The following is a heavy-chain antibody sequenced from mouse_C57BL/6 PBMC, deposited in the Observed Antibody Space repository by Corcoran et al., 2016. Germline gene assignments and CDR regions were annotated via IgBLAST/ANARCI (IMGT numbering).Heavy chain of an antibody. J-gene: IGHJ3*01. Sequence: QVQLKQSGAELVRPGASVKLSCKASGYTFTSYGISWVKQRTGQGLEWIGEIYPRSGNTYYNEKFKGKATLTADKSSSTAYMELRSLTSEDSAVYFCARSYYSNHGAYWGQGTLVTVSA. CDR3: ARSYYSNHGAY. V-gene: IGHV1-81*01. CDR1: GYTFTSYG. D-gene: IGHD2-5*01. CDR2: IYPRSGNT.